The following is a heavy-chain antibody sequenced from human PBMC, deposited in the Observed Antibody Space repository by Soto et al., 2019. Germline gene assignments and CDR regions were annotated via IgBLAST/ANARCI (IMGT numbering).Heavy chain of an antibody. Sequence: ASVKVSCKASVFTFTSSAVQWVRQARGQRLEWIGWIVVGSGNTNYAQKFQERVTITRDMSTSTAYMELSSLRSEDTAVYYCAAGRYSGSYSGMDVWGQGTTVTVSS. J-gene: IGHJ6*02. CDR2: IVVGSGNT. CDR3: AAGRYSGSYSGMDV. V-gene: IGHV1-58*01. CDR1: VFTFTSSA. D-gene: IGHD1-26*01.